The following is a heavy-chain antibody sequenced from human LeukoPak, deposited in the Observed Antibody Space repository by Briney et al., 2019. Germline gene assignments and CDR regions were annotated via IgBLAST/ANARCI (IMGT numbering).Heavy chain of an antibody. J-gene: IGHJ5*02. V-gene: IGHV3-74*01. D-gene: IGHD3-10*01. CDR3: AKARRSGGITMVRGVKDRGWFDP. Sequence: GGSLRLSCAASGFTFSSYWMHWVRQAPGKGLVWVSRINSDGSSTSYADSVKGRYIISRDNAKNTLYLQMNSLRAEDTAVYYCAKARRSGGITMVRGVKDRGWFDPWGQGTLVTVSS. CDR2: INSDGSST. CDR1: GFTFSSYW.